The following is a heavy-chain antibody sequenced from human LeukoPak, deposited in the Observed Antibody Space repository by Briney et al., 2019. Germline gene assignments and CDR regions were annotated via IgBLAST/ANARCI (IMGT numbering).Heavy chain of an antibody. J-gene: IGHJ6*03. V-gene: IGHV3-23*01. CDR1: GFIFNRYA. Sequence: GGSLRLSCAASGFIFNRYAMSWVRQTPGKGLEWVSAISGSGSSTYYADSVKGRFTISRDNSKNTLYLQTSSLRVEDTAVYYCAKGALHDSSGHLYYYYFYMDVWGKGTTVTVSS. CDR3: AKGALHDSSGHLYYYYFYMDV. D-gene: IGHD3-22*01. CDR2: ISGSGSST.